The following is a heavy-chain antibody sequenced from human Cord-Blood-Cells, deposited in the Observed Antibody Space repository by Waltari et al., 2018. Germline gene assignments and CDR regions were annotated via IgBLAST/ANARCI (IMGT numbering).Heavy chain of an antibody. D-gene: IGHD3-16*01. CDR1: GDSVSSNSAA. CDR2: TYYRSKWYN. J-gene: IGHJ4*02. CDR3: ARDFSGLGGLKIPYYFDY. Sequence: QVQLQQSGPGLVKPSQTLSLTCAISGDSVSSNSAAWNWIRQSPSRGLEWVGRTYYRSKWYNDYAVSVKSRITINPDASKNQFSLQLNSVTPEDTAVYYCARDFSGLGGLKIPYYFDYWGQGTLVTVSS. V-gene: IGHV6-1*01.